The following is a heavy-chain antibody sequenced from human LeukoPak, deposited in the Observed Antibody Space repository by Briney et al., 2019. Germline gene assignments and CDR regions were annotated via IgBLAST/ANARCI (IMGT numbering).Heavy chain of an antibody. Sequence: VASVKVSCKASGYTFTSYDINWVRQATGQGLEWMGWINPNSGGTNYAQKFQGRVTMTRDTSISTAYMELSRLRSDDTAVYYCARDPQGDFWSGFYHWGQGTLVTVPS. CDR2: INPNSGGT. CDR1: GYTFTSYD. V-gene: IGHV1-2*02. CDR3: ARDPQGDFWSGFYH. J-gene: IGHJ4*02. D-gene: IGHD3-3*01.